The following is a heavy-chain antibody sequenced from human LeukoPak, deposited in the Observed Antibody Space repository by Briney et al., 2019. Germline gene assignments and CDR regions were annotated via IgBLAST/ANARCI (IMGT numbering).Heavy chain of an antibody. V-gene: IGHV7-4-1*02. J-gene: IGHJ6*03. D-gene: IGHD5-12*01. Sequence: ASVKVSCKASGYTFTSYAMNWVRQAPGQGLEWMGWINTNTGNPTYAQGFTGRFVFSLDTSVSTAYLQISSLKAEDTAVYYCARGFSLVGGYVVNYYYYYYMDVWGKGTTVTVSS. CDR2: INTNTGNP. CDR3: ARGFSLVGGYVVNYYYYYYMDV. CDR1: GYTFTSYA.